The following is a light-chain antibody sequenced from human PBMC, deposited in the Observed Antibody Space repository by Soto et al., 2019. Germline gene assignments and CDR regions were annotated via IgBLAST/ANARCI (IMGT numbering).Light chain of an antibody. Sequence: EIMMTHSPVTLSVSPCERATLSCRASQSVSSYLAWYQQKPGQAPRLLIYDASNRATGIPARFSGSGSGTHFTLTISRLEPGDFAVYYCQHFGGTTFTFGQGTRLEIK. CDR2: DAS. J-gene: IGKJ5*01. V-gene: IGKV3-11*01. CDR1: QSVSSY. CDR3: QHFGGTTFT.